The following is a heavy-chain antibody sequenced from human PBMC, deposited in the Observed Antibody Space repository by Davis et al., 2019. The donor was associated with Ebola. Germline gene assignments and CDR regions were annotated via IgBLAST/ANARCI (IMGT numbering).Heavy chain of an antibody. CDR2: IKQDGSEK. CDR1: GFTFSSYW. J-gene: IGHJ4*02. D-gene: IGHD6-19*01. Sequence: GESLKISCAASGFTFSSYWMSWVRQAPGKGLEWVANIKQDGSEKYYVDSVKGRFTISRDNAKNSLYLQMNSLRAEDTAVYYCARVPDGWYSGYWGQGTLVTVSS. CDR3: ARVPDGWYSGY. V-gene: IGHV3-7*01.